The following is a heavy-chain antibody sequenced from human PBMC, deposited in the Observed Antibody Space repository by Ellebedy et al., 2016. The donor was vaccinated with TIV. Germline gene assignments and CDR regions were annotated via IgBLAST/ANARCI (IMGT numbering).Heavy chain of an antibody. CDR1: GFSFSNYW. D-gene: IGHD4-23*01. V-gene: IGHV3-74*01. CDR3: ARDGAVPGGKGEY. J-gene: IGHJ4*02. CDR2: IKDDGSET. Sequence: GESLKISCTASGFSFSNYWMHWVRQAPGKGLVWVSRIKDDGSETSYVDSVKGRFIISRDNAKNTLYLQMNSLRVEDTAMYYCARDGAVPGGKGEYWGQGTLVTVSS.